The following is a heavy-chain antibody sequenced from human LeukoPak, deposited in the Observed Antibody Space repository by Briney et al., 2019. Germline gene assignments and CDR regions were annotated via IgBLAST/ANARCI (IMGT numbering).Heavy chain of an antibody. J-gene: IGHJ4*02. Sequence: SVKVSFKASGGTFSSYAISWVRQAPGQGLEWMGRIIPILGIANYAQKFQGRVTITADKSTSTAYMELSSLRSEDTAVYYCARGQTALATIFNWGQGTLVTVSS. CDR2: IIPILGIA. CDR3: ARGQTALATIFN. D-gene: IGHD5-12*01. V-gene: IGHV1-69*04. CDR1: GGTFSSYA.